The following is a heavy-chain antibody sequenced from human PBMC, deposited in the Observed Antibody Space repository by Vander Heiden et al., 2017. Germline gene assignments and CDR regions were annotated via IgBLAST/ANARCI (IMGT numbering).Heavy chain of an antibody. CDR2: ISYDGSNK. CDR3: ARVSGYSYGPQDY. Sequence: QVQLVESGGGVVQPGRSLSLSCAASGFTFSSYAMHWVRQAPGKGLEWVAVISYDGSNKYYADSVKGRFTISRDNSKNTLYLQMNSLRAEDTAVYYCARVSGYSYGPQDYWGQGTLVTVSS. CDR1: GFTFSSYA. V-gene: IGHV3-30*04. D-gene: IGHD5-18*01. J-gene: IGHJ4*02.